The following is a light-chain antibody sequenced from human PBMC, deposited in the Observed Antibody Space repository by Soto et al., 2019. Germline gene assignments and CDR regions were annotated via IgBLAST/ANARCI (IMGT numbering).Light chain of an antibody. V-gene: IGKV3-20*01. CDR2: GAS. CDR3: QQPGA. CDR1: QSVSSSY. J-gene: IGKJ1*01. Sequence: EIVLTPSPGTLSLSPGERATLSCRASQSVSSSYLAWYQQKPGQAPRLLIYGASSRATGIPDRFSGSGSGTDFTLPISILETEDFALYHCQQPGAFGQGTKVDIK.